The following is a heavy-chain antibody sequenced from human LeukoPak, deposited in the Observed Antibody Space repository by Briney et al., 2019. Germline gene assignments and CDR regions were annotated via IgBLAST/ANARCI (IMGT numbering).Heavy chain of an antibody. CDR1: GYTFTSYD. D-gene: IGHD3-22*01. Sequence: ASVEVSCKASGYTFTSYDINWVRQATGQGLEWMGWMNPNSGNTGYAQKFQGRVTITRNTSISTAYMELSSLRAEDTALYYCARDMYYYDSSGYPIADYWGQGTLVTVSS. CDR2: MNPNSGNT. V-gene: IGHV1-8*03. J-gene: IGHJ4*02. CDR3: ARDMYYYDSSGYPIADY.